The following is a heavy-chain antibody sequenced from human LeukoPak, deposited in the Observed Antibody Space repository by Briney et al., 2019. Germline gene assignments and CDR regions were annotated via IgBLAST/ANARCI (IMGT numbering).Heavy chain of an antibody. V-gene: IGHV3-21*01. D-gene: IGHD3-22*01. CDR2: ISSSSSHI. Sequence: GGSLRLSCAASGFTFSSYSMTWVRQAPGKGLEWVSSISSSSSHIYYADSVKGRFTISRDNAKNSLYLQMNSLRAEDTAVYYCARETYYYDSRGDAFDIWGQGTMVTVSS. CDR1: GFTFSSYS. CDR3: ARETYYYDSRGDAFDI. J-gene: IGHJ3*02.